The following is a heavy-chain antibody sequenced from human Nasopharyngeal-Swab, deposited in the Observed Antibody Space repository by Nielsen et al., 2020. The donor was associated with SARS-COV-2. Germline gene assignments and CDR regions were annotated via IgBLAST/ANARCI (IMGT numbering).Heavy chain of an antibody. CDR2: IYYSGST. J-gene: IGHJ4*02. Sequence: WIRQLPGKGLEWIGYIYYSGSTNYNPSLKSRVTISVDTSKNQFSLKLSSVTAADTAVYYCASSPYDFWSGYRFDYWGQGTLVTVSS. D-gene: IGHD3-3*01. CDR3: ASSPYDFWSGYRFDY. V-gene: IGHV4-59*01.